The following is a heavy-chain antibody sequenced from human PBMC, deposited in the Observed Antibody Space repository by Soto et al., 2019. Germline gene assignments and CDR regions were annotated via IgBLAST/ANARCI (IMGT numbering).Heavy chain of an antibody. D-gene: IGHD2-21*02. CDR2: IIPIFGTA. J-gene: IGHJ5*02. Sequence: QVQLVQSGAEVKKPGSSVKVSCKASGGTFSSYAISWVRQAPGQGLEWMGGIIPIFGTANYAQKFQGRVTITADESTSTAYMELSRLRSEDTAVYYCARDNGGNSGLSGWFDPWGQGTLVTVSS. V-gene: IGHV1-69*01. CDR1: GGTFSSYA. CDR3: ARDNGGNSGLSGWFDP.